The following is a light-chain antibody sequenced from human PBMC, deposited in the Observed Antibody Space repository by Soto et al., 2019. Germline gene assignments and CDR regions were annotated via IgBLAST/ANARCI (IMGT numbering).Light chain of an antibody. Sequence: EIVLTQSPGTLSLSPGERATLSCRASQSVSNNYLAWFQQTPGQAPRLLIYDTSRRATGIPDRFSGSGSGTNFTLTISRLAPENSAMYYCHQYGNSPRTFGQGTKVEIK. CDR1: QSVSNNY. V-gene: IGKV3-20*01. J-gene: IGKJ1*01. CDR3: HQYGNSPRT. CDR2: DTS.